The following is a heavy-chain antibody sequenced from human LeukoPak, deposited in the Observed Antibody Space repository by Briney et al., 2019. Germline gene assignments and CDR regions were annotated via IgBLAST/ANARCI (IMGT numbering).Heavy chain of an antibody. D-gene: IGHD4-17*01. Sequence: SETLSLTCAVYSGSFSGYYWSWIRQAPGKGLEWIGEINHSGSTNYNPSLRTRVAISVDTSKNQFSLKLSSVTAADTAVYYCARDFGYGDYFFDDWGQGTLVTVSS. CDR1: SGSFSGYY. CDR2: INHSGST. J-gene: IGHJ4*02. CDR3: ARDFGYGDYFFDD. V-gene: IGHV4-34*01.